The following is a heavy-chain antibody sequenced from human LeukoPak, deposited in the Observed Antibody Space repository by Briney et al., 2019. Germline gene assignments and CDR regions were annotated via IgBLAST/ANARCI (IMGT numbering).Heavy chain of an antibody. CDR3: ARLVSGSVDS. CDR2: IHSGGST. CDR1: GFTVSNNY. Sequence: GGSLRLSCAASGFTVSNNYMSWARQAPGKGLEWVSVIHSGGSTYYVDSVKGRFTISRDNSQNTLYLQMNSLRAEDTAVFYCARLVSGSVDSWGQGTLVTVSP. J-gene: IGHJ4*02. V-gene: IGHV3-53*01. D-gene: IGHD1-26*01.